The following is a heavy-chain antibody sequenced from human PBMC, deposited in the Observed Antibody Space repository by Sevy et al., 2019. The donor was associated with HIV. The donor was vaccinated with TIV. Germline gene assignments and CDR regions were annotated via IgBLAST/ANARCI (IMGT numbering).Heavy chain of an antibody. CDR1: GFTFDDYG. J-gene: IGHJ5*02. CDR2: INWNGGST. Sequence: GGSLRLSCAASGFTFDDYGMSWVRQAPGKGLEWVSGINWNGGSTGYADSVKGRFTISRDNAKNSLYLQMNSLRAEDTALYYCARGNYYDSSASNWFDPWGQRTLVTVSS. V-gene: IGHV3-20*04. CDR3: ARGNYYDSSASNWFDP. D-gene: IGHD3-22*01.